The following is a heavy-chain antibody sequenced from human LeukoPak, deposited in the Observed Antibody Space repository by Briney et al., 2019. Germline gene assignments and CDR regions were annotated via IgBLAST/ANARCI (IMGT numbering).Heavy chain of an antibody. CDR1: GFTFSSYS. V-gene: IGHV3-21*01. CDR2: ISSSSSYI. Sequence: GGSLRLSCAASGFTFSSYSMNWVRQAPGKGLEWVSSISSSSSYIYYADSVKGRLTISRDNAKNSLYLQMNSLRAEDTAVYYCARSRGSGWGKYAFDIWGQGTMVTVSS. J-gene: IGHJ3*02. D-gene: IGHD6-19*01. CDR3: ARSRGSGWGKYAFDI.